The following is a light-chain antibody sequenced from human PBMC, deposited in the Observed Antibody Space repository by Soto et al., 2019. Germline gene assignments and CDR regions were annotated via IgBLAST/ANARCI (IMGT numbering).Light chain of an antibody. CDR3: QQYDNWPGT. J-gene: IGKJ1*01. V-gene: IGKV3-15*01. Sequence: EIVMTQSPATLSVSPGERATLSCRASQSVSSNLAWYQQKPGQAPRLLIHGASTRAICIPARFSGSGSGTEFTLTISSLQSEDFAVYYCQQYDNWPGTFGQGTKVEIK. CDR2: GAS. CDR1: QSVSSN.